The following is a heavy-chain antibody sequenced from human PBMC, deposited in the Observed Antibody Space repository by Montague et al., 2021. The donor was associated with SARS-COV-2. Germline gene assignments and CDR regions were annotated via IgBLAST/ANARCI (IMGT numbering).Heavy chain of an antibody. V-gene: IGHV3-48*02. Sequence: SLRLSCAASGFTFSSYSMNWVRQASGKGLEWVSYISSSSSTIYYADSVKGRFTISRDNAKNSLYLQMNSLRDEDTAVYYCAREDPTGYYYYGMDVWGQGTTVTVSS. CDR3: AREDPTGYYYYGMDV. CDR1: GFTFSSYS. J-gene: IGHJ6*02. CDR2: ISSSSSTI. D-gene: IGHD4-17*01.